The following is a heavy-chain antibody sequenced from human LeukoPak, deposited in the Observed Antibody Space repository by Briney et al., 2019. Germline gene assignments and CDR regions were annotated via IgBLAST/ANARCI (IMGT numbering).Heavy chain of an antibody. J-gene: IGHJ4*02. V-gene: IGHV3-48*01. CDR3: AAAGTSGWDLNY. CDR1: GFTFSSHS. Sequence: GGSLRLSCAASGFTFSSHSMNWVRQAPGKGLEGIAHINPKGENIHYADSVKGRFIISRDNAKNTLYLQMNSLGAEDTALYYCAAAGTSGWDLNYWGRGTWVTASS. CDR2: INPKGENI. D-gene: IGHD6-19*01.